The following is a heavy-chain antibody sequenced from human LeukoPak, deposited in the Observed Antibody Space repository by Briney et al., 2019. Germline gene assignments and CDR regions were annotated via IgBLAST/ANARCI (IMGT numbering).Heavy chain of an antibody. V-gene: IGHV4-34*01. J-gene: IGHJ4*02. CDR2: INHSGST. Sequence: PSETLSLTCAVYGGSFSGYYWSWIRQPPGKGLEWIGEINHSGSTNYNPSLKSRVTISVDTSKNQFSLKLSSVTAADKAVYYCAGSDGYWGQGTLVTVSS. CDR3: AGSDGY. CDR1: GGSFSGYY.